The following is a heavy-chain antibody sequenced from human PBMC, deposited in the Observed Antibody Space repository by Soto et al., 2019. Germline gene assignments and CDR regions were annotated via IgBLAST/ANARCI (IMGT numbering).Heavy chain of an antibody. J-gene: IGHJ4*02. CDR2: IYWDDDK. CDR3: AHVYGGYDNFDY. Sequence: QITLKESGPTLVKPTQTLTLTCTFSGFSLSTSGVGVGWIRQPPGQALEWLALIYWDDDKRYSPSLKSRLTITKYTSKNQVVLTMTNMDPVDTATYYCAHVYGGYDNFDYWGQGTLVTVSS. V-gene: IGHV2-5*02. CDR1: GFSLSTSGVG. D-gene: IGHD5-12*01.